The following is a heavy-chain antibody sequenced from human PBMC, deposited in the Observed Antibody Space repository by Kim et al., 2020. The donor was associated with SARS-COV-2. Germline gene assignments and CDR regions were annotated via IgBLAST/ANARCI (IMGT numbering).Heavy chain of an antibody. Sequence: GGSLRLSCAASGFTFSSYGMHWVRQAPGKGLEWVAVISYDGSNKYYADSVKGRFTISRDNSKNTLYLQMNSLRAEDTAVYYCANARRWYYGMDVWGQGTT. D-gene: IGHD6-13*01. V-gene: IGHV3-30*18. CDR2: ISYDGSNK. J-gene: IGHJ6*02. CDR1: GFTFSSYG. CDR3: ANARRWYYGMDV.